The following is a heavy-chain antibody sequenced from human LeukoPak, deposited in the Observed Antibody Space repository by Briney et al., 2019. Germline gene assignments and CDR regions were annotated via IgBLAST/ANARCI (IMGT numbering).Heavy chain of an antibody. CDR3: ARESLLELHWFDP. D-gene: IGHD2-15*01. CDR1: GGTFSSYA. V-gene: IGHV1-69*04. J-gene: IGHJ5*02. CDR2: IIPILGIA. Sequence: GASVKVSCKASGGTFSSYAISWVRQAPGQGLEWMGRIIPILGIANYAQKFQGRVTITADKSTSTAYMELSSLRSEDTAVYYCARESLLELHWFDPWGQGTLVTVSS.